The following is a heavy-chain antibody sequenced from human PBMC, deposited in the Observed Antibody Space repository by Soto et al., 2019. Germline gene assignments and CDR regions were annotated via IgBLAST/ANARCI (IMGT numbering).Heavy chain of an antibody. V-gene: IGHV3-21*01. CDR1: GFTFSNYH. Sequence: VQLVESGGGLVSPGGSRRLSCAASGFTFSNYHMNWVRQAPGKGLEWVSSISSGSTNIFYADSVKGRFTISRDNAKCSLYVQMNSLCAGDTGVCYCGRYLLECATGDYGGQGTVVTVSS. J-gene: IGHJ4*02. CDR2: ISSGSTNI. D-gene: IGHD1-1*01. CDR3: GRYLLECATGDY.